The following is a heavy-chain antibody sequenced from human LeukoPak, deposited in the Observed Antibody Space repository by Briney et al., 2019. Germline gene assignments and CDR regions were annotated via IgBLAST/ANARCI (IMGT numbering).Heavy chain of an antibody. D-gene: IGHD3-16*02. CDR3: ARTYDYVWGSYRYYVY. V-gene: IGHV1-2*02. CDR2: INPNSGGT. J-gene: IGHJ4*02. Sequence: ASVKVSCKASGYTFTGYYMHWVRQAPGQGLEWMGWINPNSGGTNYAQKFQGRVTMTRDTSTSTAYMELSRLRSDDTAVYYCARTYDYVWGSYRYYVYWGQGTLVTVSS. CDR1: GYTFTGYY.